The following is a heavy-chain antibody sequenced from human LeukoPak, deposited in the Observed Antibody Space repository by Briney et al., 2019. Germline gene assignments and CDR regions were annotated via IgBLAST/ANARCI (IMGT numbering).Heavy chain of an antibody. D-gene: IGHD1-26*01. V-gene: IGHV1-8*03. CDR3: ARLRSGSYRYHYYYYMDV. CDR2: MNPNSGNT. Sequence: GASVKVSCKASGYTFTSYDINWVRQATGQGLEWMGWMNPNSGNTGYAQKFQGRVTITRNTSISTAYMELSSLRSEDTAVYYCARLRSGSYRYHYYYYMDVWGKGTTVTVSS. J-gene: IGHJ6*03. CDR1: GYTFTSYD.